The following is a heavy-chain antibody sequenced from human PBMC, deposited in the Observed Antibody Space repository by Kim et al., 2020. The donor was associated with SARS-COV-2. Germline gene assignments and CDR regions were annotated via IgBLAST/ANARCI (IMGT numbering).Heavy chain of an antibody. J-gene: IGHJ4*02. CDR3: AKGKWLVDY. CDR1: GFTFSSYA. Sequence: GGSLRLSCAASGFTFSSYAMSWVRQAPGKGLEWVSVIYGGGITTYYADSVKGRFTISRDNSKNTMYLQMNSLRAEDTAVYYCAKGKWLVDYWGQGTLVTV. CDR2: IYGGGITT. D-gene: IGHD6-19*01. V-gene: IGHV3-23*03.